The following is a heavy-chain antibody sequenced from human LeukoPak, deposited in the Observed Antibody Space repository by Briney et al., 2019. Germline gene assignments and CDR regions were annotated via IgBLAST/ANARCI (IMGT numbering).Heavy chain of an antibody. D-gene: IGHD3-10*01. J-gene: IGHJ4*02. CDR1: GCSISSSSYY. CDR2: IYYSGST. Sequence: SETLSLTCTVSGCSISSSSYYWGWIRQPPGKGLEWIGSIYYSGSTYYNPSLKSRVTISVDTSKNQFSLKLSSVTAADTAVYYCARLDGSGSYFGFDYWGQGTLVTVSS. CDR3: ARLDGSGSYFGFDY. V-gene: IGHV4-39*01.